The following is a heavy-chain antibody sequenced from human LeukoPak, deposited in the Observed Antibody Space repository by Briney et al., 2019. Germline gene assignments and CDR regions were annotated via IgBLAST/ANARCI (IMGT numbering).Heavy chain of an antibody. CDR1: GFTVSSNY. J-gene: IGHJ4*02. V-gene: IGHV3-53*01. D-gene: IGHD5-12*01. CDR3: AKESKDSGYDSTYFDY. CDR2: IYSGVST. Sequence: PGGSLRLSCAASGFTVSSNYMSWLRQAPGRGLECVSVIYSGVSTYYADSVKGRFTISRDTSQNTVYLQANSLRAEDTAVYSCAKESKDSGYDSTYFDYWGQGTLVTVSS.